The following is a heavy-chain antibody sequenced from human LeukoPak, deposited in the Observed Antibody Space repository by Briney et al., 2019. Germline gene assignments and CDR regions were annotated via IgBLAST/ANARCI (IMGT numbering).Heavy chain of an antibody. Sequence: GRSLRLSCAAPGFTFDDYAMHWVRQAPGKGLEWVSGISWNSGSIGYADSVKGRFTISRDNAKNSLYLQMNSLRAEDTALYYCAKSSYCSSTSCFFDYWGQGTLVTVSS. CDR3: AKSSYCSSTSCFFDY. CDR1: GFTFDDYA. V-gene: IGHV3-9*01. J-gene: IGHJ4*02. CDR2: ISWNSGSI. D-gene: IGHD2-2*01.